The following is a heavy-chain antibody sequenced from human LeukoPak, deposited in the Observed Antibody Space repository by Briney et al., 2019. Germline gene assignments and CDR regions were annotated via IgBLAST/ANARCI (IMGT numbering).Heavy chain of an antibody. J-gene: IGHJ5*01. CDR1: GFTFSSYS. CDR3: ARDSVYVFDS. V-gene: IGHV3-48*01. CDR2: ISSSSSTI. D-gene: IGHD2-8*01. Sequence: GGSLRLSCAASGFTFSSYSMNWVRQAPGKGLEWVSYISSSSSTIFYTDSVKGRFTISRDNAKNSLYLQMNSLSAEDTAVYYCARDSVYVFDSWGQGTLVTVCS.